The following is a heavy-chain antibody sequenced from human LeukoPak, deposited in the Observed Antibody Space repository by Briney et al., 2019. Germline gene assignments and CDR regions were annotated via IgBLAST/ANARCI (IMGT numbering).Heavy chain of an antibody. CDR3: ARAGNGATVDP. V-gene: IGHV4-31*03. J-gene: IGHJ5*02. CDR2: IYYSGST. Sequence: SETLSLTCTVSGGSISSGGYYWSWIRQHPGKGLEWIGYIYYSGSTYYNPSLKSRVTISVDTSKNQFPLKLSSVTAADTAVYYCARAGNGATVDPWGQGTLVAVSS. D-gene: IGHD5-24*01. CDR1: GGSISSGGYY.